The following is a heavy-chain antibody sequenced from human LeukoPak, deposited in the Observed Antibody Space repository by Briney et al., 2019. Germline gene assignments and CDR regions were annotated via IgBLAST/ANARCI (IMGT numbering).Heavy chain of an antibody. CDR1: GASISRYY. D-gene: IGHD3-10*01. Sequence: SETLSLTCTVSGASISRYYWSWIRQPPGKGLEWIGYIYYSGSTNYNPSLKSRVTISVDTSKNQFSLKLSSVTAADTAMYYCAIHAGSLSGDGFHIWGQGTMVTVSS. J-gene: IGHJ3*02. V-gene: IGHV4-59*01. CDR2: IYYSGST. CDR3: AIHAGSLSGDGFHI.